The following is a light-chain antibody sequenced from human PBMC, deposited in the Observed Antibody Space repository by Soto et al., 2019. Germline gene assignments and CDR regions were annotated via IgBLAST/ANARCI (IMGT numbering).Light chain of an antibody. CDR2: DAS. V-gene: IGKV3-15*01. CDR1: QSVSSN. CDR3: QQYNNWRIT. Sequence: EIVMTQSPATLSVSPGDRATLSYRASQSVSSNLVWYQQKPGQAPRLLIYDASTRATGIPARFSGSGSGTEFTLTISSLQSEDFAVYYCQQYNNWRITFGQGTRLEIK. J-gene: IGKJ5*01.